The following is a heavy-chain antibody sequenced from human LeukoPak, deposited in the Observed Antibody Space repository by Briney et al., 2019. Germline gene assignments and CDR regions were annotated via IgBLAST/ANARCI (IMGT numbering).Heavy chain of an antibody. CDR2: IYYSGST. V-gene: IGHV4-39*07. CDR1: GGSISSSSYY. CDR3: ARGPPPDFDY. Sequence: SETLSLTCTVSGGSISSSSYYWGWIRQPPGKGLEWIGSIYYSGSTYYNPSLKSRVTLSVDTSKNQFSLKLSSVTAADTAVYYCARGPPPDFDYWGRGTLVTVSS. J-gene: IGHJ4*02.